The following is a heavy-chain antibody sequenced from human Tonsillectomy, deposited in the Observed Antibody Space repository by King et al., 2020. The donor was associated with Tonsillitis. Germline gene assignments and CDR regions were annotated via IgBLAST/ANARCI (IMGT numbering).Heavy chain of an antibody. Sequence: QLQESGPGLVKPSETLSLICSVSGDSIREDTYYWGWVRQPPGKGLEWIGSVYYSGNSYYNPSLRGRLAISVYTSMNQFSLRLTSVTAADTAVYYCARQIYYSYYLDVWGRGTTITVS. CDR3: ARQIYYSYYLDV. J-gene: IGHJ6*03. CDR2: VYYSGNS. CDR1: GDSIREDTYY. V-gene: IGHV4-39*01.